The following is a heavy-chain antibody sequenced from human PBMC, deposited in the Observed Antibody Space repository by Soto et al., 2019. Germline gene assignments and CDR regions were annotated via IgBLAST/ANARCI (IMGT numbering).Heavy chain of an antibody. V-gene: IGHV1-18*01. D-gene: IGHD1-1*01. J-gene: IGHJ4*02. CDR3: ARDLGATNVDY. CDR1: GYTFTSYA. Sequence: QVHLVQSGAEVKKPGASVKVSCRASGYTFTSYAISWVRQAPGQGLEWMGWISTYNGNTNYAQKFQARVTMTTDTSTSTAYMELRSLRSDDTAVYYCARDLGATNVDYWGQGTLVTVSS. CDR2: ISTYNGNT.